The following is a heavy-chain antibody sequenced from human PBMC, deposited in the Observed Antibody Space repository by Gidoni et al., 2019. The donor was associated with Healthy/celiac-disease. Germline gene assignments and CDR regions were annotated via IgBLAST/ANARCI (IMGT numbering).Heavy chain of an antibody. Sequence: QVQLVQSGAEVKKPGSSVKVSCKASGGTFSSYAISWVRQAPGQGLEWLGGIIPIFGTANYAQKFQGRVTITADESTSTAYMELSSLRSEDTAVYYCARDPQNHWSGSMRGYYYYGMDVWGQGTTVTVSS. V-gene: IGHV1-69*01. CDR1: GGTFSSYA. CDR3: ARDPQNHWSGSMRGYYYYGMDV. D-gene: IGHD3-3*01. CDR2: IIPIFGTA. J-gene: IGHJ6*02.